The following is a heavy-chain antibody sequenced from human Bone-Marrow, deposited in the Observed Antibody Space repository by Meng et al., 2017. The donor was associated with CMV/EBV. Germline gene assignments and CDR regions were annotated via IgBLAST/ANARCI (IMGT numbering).Heavy chain of an antibody. D-gene: IGHD3-3*01. CDR3: AGYDFWSGYPS. CDR1: GGSISSYY. J-gene: IGHJ4*02. CDR2: IYYSGST. Sequence: GSLRLSCTVSGGSISSYYWSWIRQPPGKGLEWIGYIYYSGSTNYNPSLKSRVTISVDTYKNQFSLKLSSVTAADTAVYYCAGYDFWSGYPSWGQGTLVTVSS. V-gene: IGHV4-59*01.